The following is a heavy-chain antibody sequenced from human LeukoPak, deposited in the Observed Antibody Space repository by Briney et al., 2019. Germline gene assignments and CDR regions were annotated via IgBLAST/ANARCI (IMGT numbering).Heavy chain of an antibody. Sequence: SETLSLTCAVYGGSFSGYYWSWIRQPPWKGLEWIGEINHSGSTNYNPSLKSRVTISVDTSKNQFSLKLSSVTAADTAVYYCARILYGSSSSRWGQGTLVTVSS. CDR1: GGSFSGYY. J-gene: IGHJ4*02. CDR3: ARILYGSSSSR. D-gene: IGHD6-6*01. CDR2: INHSGST. V-gene: IGHV4-34*01.